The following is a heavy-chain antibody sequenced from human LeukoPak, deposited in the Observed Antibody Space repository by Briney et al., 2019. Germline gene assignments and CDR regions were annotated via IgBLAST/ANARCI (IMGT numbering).Heavy chain of an antibody. V-gene: IGHV4-61*02. D-gene: IGHD4-17*01. CDR2: IYTSGST. J-gene: IGHJ4*02. CDR1: GGSIGSGSHY. Sequence: PSETLSLTCTVSGGSIGSGSHYWSWIRQPAGKGLEWIGRIYTSGSTNYNPSLKSRVTISVDTSKNQFSLKLSSVTAADTAVYYCARDVLYGDYRDYWGQGTLVTVSS. CDR3: ARDVLYGDYRDY.